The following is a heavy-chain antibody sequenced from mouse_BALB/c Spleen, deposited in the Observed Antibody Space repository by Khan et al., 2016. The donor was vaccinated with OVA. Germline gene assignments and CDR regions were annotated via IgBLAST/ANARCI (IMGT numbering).Heavy chain of an antibody. V-gene: IGHV7-3*02. CDR2: IRKNASGYTT. CDR1: GFTFSDYY. Sequence: EVELVESGGGLVEPGGSLRLSCATSGFTFSDYYISWVRQPPGKALEWLGFIRKNASGYTTEYSASVKCRFTISRDNSQSILDLQRNRLRAEDSATYDGARVEYGYGFAYWGQGTLVTVSA. D-gene: IGHD1-2*01. J-gene: IGHJ3*01. CDR3: ARVEYGYGFAY.